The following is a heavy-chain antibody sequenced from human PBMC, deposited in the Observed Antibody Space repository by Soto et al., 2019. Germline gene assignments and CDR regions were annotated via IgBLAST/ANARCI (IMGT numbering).Heavy chain of an antibody. J-gene: IGHJ6*02. CDR2: IDPSDSYT. D-gene: IGHD1-26*01. CDR1: GYSFTSYW. Sequence: GESLKISCKGSGYSFTSYWISWVRQMPGKGLEWMGRIDPSDSYTNYSPSFQGHVTISADKSISTAYLQWSSLKASDTAMYYCARHVWYGGSSYGMDVWGQGTTVPVSS. V-gene: IGHV5-10-1*01. CDR3: ARHVWYGGSSYGMDV.